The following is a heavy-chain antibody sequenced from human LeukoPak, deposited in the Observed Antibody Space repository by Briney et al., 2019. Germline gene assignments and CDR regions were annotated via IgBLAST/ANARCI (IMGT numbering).Heavy chain of an antibody. V-gene: IGHV1-69*04. J-gene: IGHJ3*02. CDR2: IIPILGIA. CDR3: ARGSKVVAATQGAFDI. CDR1: GGTFSSYA. D-gene: IGHD2-15*01. Sequence: SVKVSCKASGGTFSSYAISWVRQAPGQGLEWMGRIIPILGIANYAQKFQGRVTITADKSTSTAYMELSSLRSEDTAVYYCARGSKVVAATQGAFDIWGQGTMVTVSS.